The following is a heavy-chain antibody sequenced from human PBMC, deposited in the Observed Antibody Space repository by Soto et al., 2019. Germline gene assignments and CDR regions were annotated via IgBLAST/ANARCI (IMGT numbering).Heavy chain of an antibody. D-gene: IGHD6-19*01. CDR2: ISGSGGST. J-gene: IGHJ4*02. CDR3: AKGPYSSRRWQAKNYCDY. CDR1: GFTFSSYA. Sequence: GGSLRLSCAASGFTFSSYAMSWVRQAPGKGLEWVSAISGSGGSTCYADSVKGRFTISRDNSKNTLYLQMNSLRAEDTAVYYCAKGPYSSRRWQAKNYCDYWGQGTLVTVSS. V-gene: IGHV3-23*01.